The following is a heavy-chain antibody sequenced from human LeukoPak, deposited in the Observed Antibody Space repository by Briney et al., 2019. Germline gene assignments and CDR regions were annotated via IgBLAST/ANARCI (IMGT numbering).Heavy chain of an antibody. J-gene: IGHJ4*02. CDR1: GFTFSSYS. Sequence: AGGSLRLSCAASGFTFSSYSLNSVRQAPGKGLEWVSSISSSSSYIYYADSVKGRFTISRDNAKNSLFLQMNSLRAEDTAVYYCARYYYGSGSYLDYWGQGTLVTVSS. CDR3: ARYYYGSGSYLDY. D-gene: IGHD3-10*01. CDR2: ISSSSSYI. V-gene: IGHV3-21*01.